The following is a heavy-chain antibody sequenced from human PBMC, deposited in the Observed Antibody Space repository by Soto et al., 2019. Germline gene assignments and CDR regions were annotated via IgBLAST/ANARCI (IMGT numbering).Heavy chain of an antibody. V-gene: IGHV4-39*01. CDR2: IYYSGST. D-gene: IGHD6-13*01. CDR1: GGPISSSSYY. Sequence: PSETLSLTCTVSGGPISSSSYYWGWIRQPPGKGLEWIGSIYYSGSTYYNPSLKSRVTISVDTSKNQFSLKLSSVTAADTAVYYCARQRYSSSWYLHYYYGMDVWGQGTTVTVSS. J-gene: IGHJ6*02. CDR3: ARQRYSSSWYLHYYYGMDV.